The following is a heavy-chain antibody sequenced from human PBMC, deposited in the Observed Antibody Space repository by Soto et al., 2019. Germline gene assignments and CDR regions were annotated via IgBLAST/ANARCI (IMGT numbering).Heavy chain of an antibody. CDR2: IYYSGGT. Sequence: SETLSCTCTVSGGSISSGGYYWSCIRQHPGKCLEWIGYIYYSGGTYYNPSLKSRVTISVDTSKNQFSLKLKYVTAADTAVYYCARERAPTYYDSSGYYYVFDYWGQGSLVTAPQ. J-gene: IGHJ4*02. V-gene: IGHV4-31*03. D-gene: IGHD3-22*01. CDR3: ARERAPTYYDSSGYYYVFDY. CDR1: GGSISSGGYY.